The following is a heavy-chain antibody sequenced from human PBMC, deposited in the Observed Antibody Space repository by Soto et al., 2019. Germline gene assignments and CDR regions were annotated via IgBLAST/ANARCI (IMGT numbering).Heavy chain of an antibody. CDR2: INSDGSST. D-gene: IGHD6-13*01. CDR1: GFTFSSYW. Sequence: SGGSLRLSCAASGFTFSSYWMHWVRQTPGKGLVWVSRINSDGSSTNYADSVKGRFTVSRDNAKNTLYLQMNTLRAEDTAVYYCASGYSSSWSNAFDIWGQGTMVTVSS. V-gene: IGHV3-74*01. CDR3: ASGYSSSWSNAFDI. J-gene: IGHJ3*02.